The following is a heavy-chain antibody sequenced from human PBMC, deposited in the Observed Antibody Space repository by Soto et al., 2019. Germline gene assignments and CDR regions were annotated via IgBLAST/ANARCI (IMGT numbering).Heavy chain of an antibody. V-gene: IGHV1-2*04. CDR1: GYTFTGYY. CDR3: ARARGEENVDXYGSGSYYGPYYYGMDV. CDR2: INPNSGGT. J-gene: IGHJ6*02. Sequence: RASVKVSCKASGYTFTGYYMHWVRQAPGQGLEWKGWINPNSGGTNYAQKFQGWVTMTRDTSISTAYMELSRLRSDDAAVYYCARARGEENVDXYGSGSYYGPYYYGMDVWGPGTTVTVSS. D-gene: IGHD3-10*01.